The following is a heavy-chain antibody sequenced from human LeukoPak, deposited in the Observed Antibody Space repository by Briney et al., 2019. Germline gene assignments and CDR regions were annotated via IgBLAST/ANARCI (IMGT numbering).Heavy chain of an antibody. CDR3: ASSRSTFELFDY. V-gene: IGHV4-34*01. CDR2: INHSGST. Sequence: SETLSLTCAVYGGSFSGYYWSWIRQPPGKGLEWIGEINHSGSTNYNPSLKSRVTISVDTSKNQFSLKLSSVTAADTAVYYCASSRSTFELFDYWGQGTLVTVSS. CDR1: GGSFSGYY. D-gene: IGHD1-26*01. J-gene: IGHJ4*02.